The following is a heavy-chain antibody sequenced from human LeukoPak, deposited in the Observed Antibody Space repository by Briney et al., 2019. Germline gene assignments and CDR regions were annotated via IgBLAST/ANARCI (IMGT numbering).Heavy chain of an antibody. CDR3: ARGYGSGSYYKAYYFDY. CDR1: GGSISSYY. V-gene: IGHV4-59*08. CDR2: IYYSGST. D-gene: IGHD3-10*01. Sequence: SETPSLTCTVSGGSISSYYWSWIRQPPGKGLEWIGYIYYSGSTNYNPSLKSRVTISVDTSKNQFSLKLSSVTAADTAVYYCARGYGSGSYYKAYYFDYWGQGTLVTVSS. J-gene: IGHJ4*02.